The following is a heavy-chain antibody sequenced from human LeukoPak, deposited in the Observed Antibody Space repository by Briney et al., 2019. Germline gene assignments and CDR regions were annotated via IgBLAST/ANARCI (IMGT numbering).Heavy chain of an antibody. V-gene: IGHV3-21*01. D-gene: IGHD1-7*01. J-gene: IGHJ4*02. CDR2: ISSSSKYI. CDR1: GFSFSGYS. Sequence: GGSLRLSCSGSGFSFSGYSMNWVRQAPGKGLVWVSSISSSSKYIYYADSVKGRFTISRDNAKNSLYLQMNSLTAEDTAVYYCSRSPQGTRSPADYWDQGTLVTVSS. CDR3: SRSPQGTRSPADY.